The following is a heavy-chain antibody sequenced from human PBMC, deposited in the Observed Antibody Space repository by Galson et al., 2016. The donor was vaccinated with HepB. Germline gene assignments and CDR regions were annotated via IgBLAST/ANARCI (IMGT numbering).Heavy chain of an antibody. D-gene: IGHD7-27*01. CDR3: VRDINWGKRGLPDSLGDY. V-gene: IGHV1-18*04. Sequence: SVKVSCKAYGYTFTRYGISWVRLAPGQGLEWLGWISAYNGNTEYAQNVQGRVTMTTETYTSTAYMELWSLKSDDTAVYYCVRDINWGKRGLPDSLGDYWGQGTLVTVSS. CDR2: ISAYNGNT. CDR1: GYTFTRYG. J-gene: IGHJ4*02.